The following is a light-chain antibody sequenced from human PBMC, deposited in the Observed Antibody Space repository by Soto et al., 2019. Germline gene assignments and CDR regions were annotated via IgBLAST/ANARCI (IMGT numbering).Light chain of an antibody. J-gene: IGLJ1*01. CDR1: SSDVGRYNF. CDR3: SSYTSSSTRV. Sequence: QSALTQPASASGSPGQSITISCTGTSSDVGRYNFVSWYQQHPGKAPKLMISDVSNPPSGISSRFSGSKSGNTASLTIARLQAEDDDDYYCSSYTSSSTRVFGTGTKVTVL. CDR2: DVS. V-gene: IGLV2-14*01.